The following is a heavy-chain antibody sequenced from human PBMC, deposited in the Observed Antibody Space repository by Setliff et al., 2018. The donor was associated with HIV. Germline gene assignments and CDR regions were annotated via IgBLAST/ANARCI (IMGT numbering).Heavy chain of an antibody. CDR2: IYYSGST. Sequence: TLSLTCTVSGGSISSSRDYWGWIRQSSGKGLEWIGNIYYSGSTFSNPSLKSRVTLSVDTSKNQFSLELSSVTAADTAVYYCVRGAAPTSHNWFDPWGQGTLVTVSS. D-gene: IGHD6-25*01. CDR1: GGSISSSRDY. J-gene: IGHJ5*02. CDR3: VRGAAPTSHNWFDP. V-gene: IGHV4-39*07.